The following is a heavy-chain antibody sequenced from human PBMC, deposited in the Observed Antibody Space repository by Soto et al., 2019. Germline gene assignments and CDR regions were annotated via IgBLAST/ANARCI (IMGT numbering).Heavy chain of an antibody. CDR1: GFTFSSYG. CDR3: ARAVIIIVPAATQGYYYYMDV. CDR2: IWYDGSNK. J-gene: IGHJ6*03. V-gene: IGHV3-33*01. Sequence: PGGSLRLSCAASGFTFSSYGMHWVRQAPGKGLEWVAVIWYDGSNKYYADSVKGRFTISSDNSKNTLYLQMNSLRAEDTAVYYCARAVIIIVPAATQGYYYYMDVWGKGTTVTVSS. D-gene: IGHD2-2*01.